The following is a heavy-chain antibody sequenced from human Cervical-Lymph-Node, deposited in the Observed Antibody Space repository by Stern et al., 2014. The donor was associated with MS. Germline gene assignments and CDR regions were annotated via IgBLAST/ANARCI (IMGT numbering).Heavy chain of an antibody. CDR1: GGTFSTYT. J-gene: IGHJ4*02. CDR3: ATGGSRYFDY. Sequence: QVQLVQSGAEVKKPGSSVKVSCKASGGTFSTYTFSWVRQAPGQGLEWMGGIVPVFPATTYAHKFKGRVTISADASTSTAYLDLTSLILEDTAVYYCATGGSRYFDYWGQGTLVTVSS. CDR2: IVPVFPAT. D-gene: IGHD3-16*01. V-gene: IGHV1-69*01.